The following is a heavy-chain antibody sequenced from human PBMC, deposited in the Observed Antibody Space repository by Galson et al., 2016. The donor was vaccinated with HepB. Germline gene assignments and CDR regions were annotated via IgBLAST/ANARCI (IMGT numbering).Heavy chain of an antibody. Sequence: SLRLSCAASGFTFSRYWMHWIRQAPGKGLVWVSRVNSDGGSTAYAGSVKGRFSITRENIKNMLYLEMNSLRAEDSAVYYCAGSIGATAPFDYWGQGTLLTVSS. CDR1: GFTFSRYW. CDR2: VNSDGGST. V-gene: IGHV3-74*01. D-gene: IGHD6-25*01. CDR3: AGSIGATAPFDY. J-gene: IGHJ4*02.